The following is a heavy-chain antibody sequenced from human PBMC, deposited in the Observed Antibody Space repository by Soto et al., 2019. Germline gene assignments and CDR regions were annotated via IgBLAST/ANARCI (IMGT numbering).Heavy chain of an antibody. CDR2: IWYDGGTK. J-gene: IGHJ4*02. Sequence: QVQLVESGGGVVQPGRSLRLSCAASGFTFSSYGMHWVRQAPGKGLEGVAVIWYDGGTKYYEDSVKGRFAISRDNSKNTLDLQMNSLRAEDTAGYYCGREEDTAMVTFLRYWGQGTLVTVSS. D-gene: IGHD5-18*01. V-gene: IGHV3-33*01. CDR3: GREEDTAMVTFLRY. CDR1: GFTFSSYG.